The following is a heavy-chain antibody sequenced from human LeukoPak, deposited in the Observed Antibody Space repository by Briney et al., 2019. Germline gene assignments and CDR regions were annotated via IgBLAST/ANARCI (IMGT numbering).Heavy chain of an antibody. D-gene: IGHD3-3*01. Sequence: ASVKVSCKASGYTFTSYAMNWVRQAPGQGLEWMGIINPSGGSTSYAQKFQGRVTMTRDTSTSTVYMELSSLRSEDTAVYYCARDSGYYDFWSPGDYWGQGTLVTVSS. V-gene: IGHV1-46*01. CDR2: INPSGGST. J-gene: IGHJ4*02. CDR1: GYTFTSYA. CDR3: ARDSGYYDFWSPGDY.